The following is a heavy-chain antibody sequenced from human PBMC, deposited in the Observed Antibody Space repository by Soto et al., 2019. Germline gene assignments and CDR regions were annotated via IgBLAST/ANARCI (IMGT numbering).Heavy chain of an antibody. CDR3: ARVSGSYYYGMAV. CDR2: INHSGSA. V-gene: IGHV4-34*01. D-gene: IGHD1-26*01. J-gene: IGHJ6*02. CDR1: GGSFSDYI. Sequence: SETLSLTCAVYGGSFSDYIWTWIRQTPGKGLQWIGQINHSGSANYNPSLKSRVTISIHTSKSQFSLELSSVTAADTAVYYCARVSGSYYYGMAVWGQGTTVTVSS.